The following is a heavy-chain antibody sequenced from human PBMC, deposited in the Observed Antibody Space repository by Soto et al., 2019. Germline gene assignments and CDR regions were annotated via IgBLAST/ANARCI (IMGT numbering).Heavy chain of an antibody. CDR1: GYSFTGYY. CDR3: ARSSALTFSGVDWMDV. Sequence: ASVNVSCKASGYSFTGYYIHWVRQAPGQGLEWMGWINPNIGGSNYAQKFKGRVNMTRDTSTTTAYMELSRLRSNDTAVFYCARSSALTFSGVDWMDVWGHGATVTVS. J-gene: IGHJ6*02. D-gene: IGHD3-3*01. CDR2: INPNIGGS. V-gene: IGHV1-2*02.